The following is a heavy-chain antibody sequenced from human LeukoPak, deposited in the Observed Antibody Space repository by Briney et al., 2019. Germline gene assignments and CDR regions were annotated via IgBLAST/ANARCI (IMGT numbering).Heavy chain of an antibody. CDR1: GYSFTSYW. D-gene: IGHD2-2*01. CDR2: IYPGDSDT. V-gene: IGHV5-51*01. J-gene: IGHJ2*01. CDR3: ARTNTSPDWYFDL. Sequence: GESLKISCKGSGYSFTSYWIGWVRQMPGKGLEWMGIIYPGDSDTRYCPSFQGQVTISADKSISTAYLQWSSLKASDTAMYYCARTNTSPDWYFDLWGRGTLVTVSS.